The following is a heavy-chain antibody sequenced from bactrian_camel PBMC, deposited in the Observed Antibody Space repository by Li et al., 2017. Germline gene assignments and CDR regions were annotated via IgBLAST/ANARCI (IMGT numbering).Heavy chain of an antibody. Sequence: HVQLVESGGGSVQAGGSLKLSCVVSPYGTGRRCMTWFRQAPGKEREGVASTYIDGDRTDYADSVKDRFAISRDKAKNSVYLQMNSLTTEDTAVYYCATGDPGNWFLAEFEYWGQGTQVTVS. V-gene: IGHV3S1*01. CDR1: PYGTGRRC. CDR3: ATGDPGNWFLAEFEY. CDR2: TYIDGDRT. J-gene: IGHJ4*01. D-gene: IGHD7*01.